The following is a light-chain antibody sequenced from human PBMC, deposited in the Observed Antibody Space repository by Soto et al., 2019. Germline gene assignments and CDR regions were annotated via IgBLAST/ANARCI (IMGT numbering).Light chain of an antibody. Sequence: DIQLTHSPSSLSASVGDRVTIPCRASQDIRSALGWYQQKPGKAPKLLIYAASTLQSGVPSRFSGSGSGTKFTLTISSLQPEDFATYYCQQLNSYPRTFGQGTKVDIK. CDR2: AAS. CDR1: QDIRSA. CDR3: QQLNSYPRT. V-gene: IGKV1-17*01. J-gene: IGKJ1*01.